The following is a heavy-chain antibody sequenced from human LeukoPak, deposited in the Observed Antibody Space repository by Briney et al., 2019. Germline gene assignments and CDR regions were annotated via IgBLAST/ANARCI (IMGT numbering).Heavy chain of an antibody. D-gene: IGHD6-19*01. CDR3: SRCRGLYRLVYFDY. CDR1: GFTFGDYA. Sequence: PGGSLRLSCTASGFTFGDYAMSWFRQAPGKGLEWVGFIRSKAYGGTTEYAASVKGRFTISRDDSKSIAYLQMNSLKTEDTAVYYCSRCRGLYRLVYFDYWGQGTLVTVSS. V-gene: IGHV3-49*03. CDR2: IRSKAYGGTT. J-gene: IGHJ4*02.